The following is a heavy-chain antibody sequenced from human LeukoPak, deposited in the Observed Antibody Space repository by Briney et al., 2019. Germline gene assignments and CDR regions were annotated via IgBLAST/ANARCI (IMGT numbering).Heavy chain of an antibody. Sequence: GGALRLSCAASGFTFSDYYMSWIRQAPGEGLGWVSYISSIVSTISYADSVKGRFTISRGNAKNSLYLQMDSLRAEDTAVYYCASNSGYEIDYWGQGTLVTVSS. CDR1: GFTFSDYY. CDR2: ISSIVSTI. V-gene: IGHV3-11*01. D-gene: IGHD5-12*01. J-gene: IGHJ4*02. CDR3: ASNSGYEIDY.